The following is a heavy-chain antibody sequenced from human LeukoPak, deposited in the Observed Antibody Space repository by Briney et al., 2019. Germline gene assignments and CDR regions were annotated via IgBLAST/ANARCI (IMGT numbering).Heavy chain of an antibody. J-gene: IGHJ4*02. CDR2: ISGSGDNT. CDR3: AKGSYYDSSGSFYFDY. Sequence: GGSLRLSCAASGFTFSSYAMSWVRQASGKGLEWVSGISGSGDNTYYADSVKGRFTISRDNSKNTLYVQVNSLGTEDTAAYYCAKGSYYDSSGSFYFDYWGQGTLVTVSS. CDR1: GFTFSSYA. D-gene: IGHD3-22*01. V-gene: IGHV3-23*01.